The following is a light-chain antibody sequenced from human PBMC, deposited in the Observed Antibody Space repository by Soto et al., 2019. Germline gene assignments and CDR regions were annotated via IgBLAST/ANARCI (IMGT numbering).Light chain of an antibody. CDR2: DVN. V-gene: IGLV2-8*01. Sequence: QSALTQPPSASGSPGQSVTISCTGTPSDVGGSNSVSWYQQHPGKAPNLMIYDVNKRPSGVPDRFSGSKSGNTASLTVSGLQAADEAYYFCSSYAPSDVVFGGGTKLTVI. J-gene: IGLJ2*01. CDR1: PSDVGGSNS. CDR3: SSYAPSDVV.